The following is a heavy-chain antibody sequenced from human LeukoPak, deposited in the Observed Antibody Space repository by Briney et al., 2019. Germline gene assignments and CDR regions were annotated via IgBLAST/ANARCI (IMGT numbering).Heavy chain of an antibody. CDR1: GFTFSSYA. Sequence: GGSLRLSCAASGFTFSSYAMSWVRQASGKGLEWVSAISGSGGSTYYADSVKGRFTISRDNSRDTPYLQMNSLRAEDTAVYYCAKGYYDYVWGSYYFDYWGQGTLVTVSS. J-gene: IGHJ4*02. CDR2: ISGSGGST. V-gene: IGHV3-23*01. D-gene: IGHD3-16*01. CDR3: AKGYYDYVWGSYYFDY.